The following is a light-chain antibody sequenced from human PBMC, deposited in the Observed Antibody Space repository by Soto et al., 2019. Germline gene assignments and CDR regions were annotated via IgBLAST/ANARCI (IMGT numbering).Light chain of an antibody. Sequence: QSALTQPASVSGSPGQSITISCTGSSSDIGSYNLVSWYQQHPGKAPKLMIYEGSKRPSGVSDRFSGSKSGNTASLTISGLQAEDEADYYCCLYAGSMGLVFGGGTQLTVL. CDR2: EGS. V-gene: IGLV2-23*01. CDR1: SSDIGSYNL. CDR3: CLYAGSMGLV. J-gene: IGLJ2*01.